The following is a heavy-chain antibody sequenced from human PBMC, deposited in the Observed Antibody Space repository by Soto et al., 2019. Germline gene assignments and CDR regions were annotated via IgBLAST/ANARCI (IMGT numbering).Heavy chain of an antibody. J-gene: IGHJ4*02. V-gene: IGHV4-39*07. CDR2: INHSGST. CDR3: PRERFPQWLEIPFDS. CDR1: GGSISSSNYY. Sequence: SETLSLTCTVSGGSISSSNYYWGWIRQPPGEGLEWIGEINHSGSTNYNPSLKSRVTISVDTSKNQFSLKLSSVTAADTAVYYCPRERFPQWLEIPFDSWGQGT. D-gene: IGHD6-19*01.